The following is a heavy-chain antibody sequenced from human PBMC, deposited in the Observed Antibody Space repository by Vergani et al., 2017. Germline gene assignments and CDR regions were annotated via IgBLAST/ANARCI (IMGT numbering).Heavy chain of an antibody. CDR1: GFTFSSYG. CDR3: ARQGPYCSGGSCYSSAFNYYYYYGMDV. D-gene: IGHD2-15*01. CDR2: IWYDGSNK. Sequence: QVQLVESGGGVVQPGRSLRLSCAASGFTFSSYGMHWVRQAPGKGLEWVAVIWYDGSNKYYADSVKGRFTIPRDNSKNTLYLQMNSLRAEDTAVYYCARQGPYCSGGSCYSSAFNYYYYYGMDVWGQGTTVTVSS. V-gene: IGHV3-33*01. J-gene: IGHJ6*02.